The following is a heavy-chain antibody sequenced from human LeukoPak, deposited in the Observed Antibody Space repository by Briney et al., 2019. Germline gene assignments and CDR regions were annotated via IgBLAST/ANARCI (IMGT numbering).Heavy chain of an antibody. J-gene: IGHJ4*02. V-gene: IGHV4-39*02. CDR1: GGSISSSSYY. D-gene: IGHD5-24*01. Sequence: SETLSLTCTVSGGSISSSSYYWGWIRQPPGKGLEWIGSIYYSGSTYYNPSLKSRVTISVDTSKNQFSLKLSSVTAADTAVYYCARERRDGYNTPHFDYWGQGTLVTVSS. CDR3: ARERRDGYNTPHFDY. CDR2: IYYSGST.